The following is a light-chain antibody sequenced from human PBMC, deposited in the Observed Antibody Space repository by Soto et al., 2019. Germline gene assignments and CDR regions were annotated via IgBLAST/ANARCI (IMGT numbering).Light chain of an antibody. CDR2: GAS. J-gene: IGKJ4*01. CDR3: QQYNNWSPLT. CDR1: QSVSSN. Sequence: EIVMTQSPATLSVSPGERATLSCRASQSVSSNLAWYQQKPGQAPRLLIYGASTRATGNPARFSGSGSGTEFTLTISSLQSEDFAVYYCQQYNNWSPLTFGGGTKVEIK. V-gene: IGKV3-15*01.